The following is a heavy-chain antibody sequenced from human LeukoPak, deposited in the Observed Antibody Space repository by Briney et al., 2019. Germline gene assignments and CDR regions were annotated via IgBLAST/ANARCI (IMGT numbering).Heavy chain of an antibody. V-gene: IGHV3-21*01. D-gene: IGHD3-22*01. J-gene: IGHJ3*02. Sequence: KPGGSLRLSCAASGLTFSSYSMNWVRQAPGKGLEWVSSISSSSSYIYYADSVKGRFTISRDNAKNSLYLQMNSLRAEDTAVYYCARDPPKDTMIVVTPGAFDIWGQGTMVTVSS. CDR1: GLTFSSYS. CDR2: ISSSSSYI. CDR3: ARDPPKDTMIVVTPGAFDI.